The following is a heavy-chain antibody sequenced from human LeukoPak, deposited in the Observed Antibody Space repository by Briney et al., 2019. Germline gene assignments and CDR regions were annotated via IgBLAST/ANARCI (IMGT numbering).Heavy chain of an antibody. CDR3: ARVFDNWFDP. Sequence: KPSETLSLTCTVSGGSISSYYWSWIRQPPGKGLEWIGYIYYSGSTYYNPSLKSRVTISVDTSKNQFSLKLSSVTAADTAVYYCARVFDNWFDPWGQGTLVTVSS. CDR2: IYYSGST. J-gene: IGHJ5*02. D-gene: IGHD3-3*01. CDR1: GGSISSYY. V-gene: IGHV4-59*12.